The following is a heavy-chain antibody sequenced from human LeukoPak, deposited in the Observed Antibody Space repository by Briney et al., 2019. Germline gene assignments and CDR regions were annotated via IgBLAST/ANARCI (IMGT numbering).Heavy chain of an antibody. V-gene: IGHV4-39*07. D-gene: IGHD4-17*01. CDR1: GGSISSSSYY. CDR3: ARTYYGDSTAVLSY. J-gene: IGHJ4*02. CDR2: IYYSGST. Sequence: SETLSLTCTVSGGSISSSSYYWGWIRQPPGKGLEWIGSIYYSGSTYYNPSLKSRVTISVDTSKNQFSLKLSSVTAADTAVYYCARTYYGDSTAVLSYWGQGTLVTVSS.